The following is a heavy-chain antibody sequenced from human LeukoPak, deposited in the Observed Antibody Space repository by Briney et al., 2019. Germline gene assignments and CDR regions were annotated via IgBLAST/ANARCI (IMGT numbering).Heavy chain of an antibody. J-gene: IGHJ5*02. Sequence: SVKVSCKASGGTFSSYAISWVRQAPGQGLEWMEGIIPIFGTANYAQKFQGRVTITADKSTSTAYMELSSLRSEDTAVYYCAREERITIFGVVTWFDPWGQGTLVTVSS. D-gene: IGHD3-3*01. CDR1: GGTFSSYA. V-gene: IGHV1-69*06. CDR2: IIPIFGTA. CDR3: AREERITIFGVVTWFDP.